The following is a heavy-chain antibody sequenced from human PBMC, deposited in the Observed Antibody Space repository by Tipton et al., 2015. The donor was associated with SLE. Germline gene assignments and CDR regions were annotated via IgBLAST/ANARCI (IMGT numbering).Heavy chain of an antibody. V-gene: IGHV4-59*08. J-gene: IGHJ6*02. CDR1: GGSISTYY. CDR2: VHNSGSS. CDR3: VRYMTKVTPYNYYGLDV. D-gene: IGHD4-17*01. Sequence: GSLRLSCTVSGGSISTYYWSWIRRPPGKGLEWIGYVHNSGSSNYNPSLKSRVTFSVDTSKNQVSLKLTSVTAADTALYYCVRYMTKVTPYNYYGLDVWGQGTTVIVSS.